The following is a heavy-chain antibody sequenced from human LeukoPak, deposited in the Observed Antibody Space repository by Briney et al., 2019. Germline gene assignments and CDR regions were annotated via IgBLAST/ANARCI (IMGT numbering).Heavy chain of an antibody. CDR1: GGSISSGGYY. J-gene: IGHJ4*02. V-gene: IGHV4-31*03. D-gene: IGHD6-13*01. Sequence: SETLSLTCTVSGGSISSGGYYWSWIRQHPGKGLEWIGYIYYSGSTYYNPSLKSRVTISVDTSKNQFSLKLSSVTAADTAVYYCARSMGAHIAAAGTVDYWGQGTLVTVSS. CDR3: ARSMGAHIAAAGTVDY. CDR2: IYYSGST.